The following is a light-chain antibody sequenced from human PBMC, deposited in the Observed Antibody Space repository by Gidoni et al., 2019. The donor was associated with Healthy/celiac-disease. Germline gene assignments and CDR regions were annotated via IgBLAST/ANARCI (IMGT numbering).Light chain of an antibody. V-gene: IGKV1-39*01. CDR3: QQSYSTPGT. CDR2: AAS. Sequence: DIQMTQSPSSLSASVGDRVTSTCRASQGISSYLNWYQQKPGKAPKLLIYAASSLQSGVPSRFSGSGSGTDFTLTISSLQPEDFATYYCQQSYSTPGTFGQGTKVEIK. J-gene: IGKJ1*01. CDR1: QGISSY.